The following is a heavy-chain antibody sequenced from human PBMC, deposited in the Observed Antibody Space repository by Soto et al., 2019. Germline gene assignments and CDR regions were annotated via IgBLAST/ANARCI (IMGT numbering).Heavy chain of an antibody. CDR3: ARDRSALPTMLGMNWFDP. D-gene: IGHD2-21*02. Sequence: SETLSLTCTVSAGSISSYYWSWIRQPPGKGLEWIGYIYYSGSTNYNPSLKSRVTISVDTSKNQFSLKRSSVTAADTAVYYCARDRSALPTMLGMNWFDPWGQGTLVTVSS. CDR1: AGSISSYY. J-gene: IGHJ5*02. CDR2: IYYSGST. V-gene: IGHV4-59*01.